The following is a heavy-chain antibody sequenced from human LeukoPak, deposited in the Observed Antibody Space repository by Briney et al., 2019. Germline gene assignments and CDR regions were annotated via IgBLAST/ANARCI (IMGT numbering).Heavy chain of an antibody. V-gene: IGHV4-4*07. Sequence: PSETLSLTCTISGDSMSGYSWSWPRQPAGKELEWIGRIYSSGFTEYNLSLDGRVTMSIETSKNQFSLMLDSATAADTATYYCARVHIVTGTYFDSWGQGALVTVSS. CDR2: IYSSGFT. D-gene: IGHD3-10*01. CDR1: GDSMSGYS. CDR3: ARVHIVTGTYFDS. J-gene: IGHJ4*02.